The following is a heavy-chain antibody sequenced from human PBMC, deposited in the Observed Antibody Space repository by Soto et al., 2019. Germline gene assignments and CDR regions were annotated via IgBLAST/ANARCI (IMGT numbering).Heavy chain of an antibody. CDR2: ISGSGGST. D-gene: IGHD2-15*01. CDR1: GFTFSSYA. CDR3: AKDVVVYCSGGSCPLYGDYASRLGFDY. V-gene: IGHV3-23*01. Sequence: GGSLRLSCAASGFTFSSYAMSWVRQAPGKGLEWVSAISGSGGSTYYADSVKGRFTISRDNSKNTLYLQMNSLRAEDTAVYYCAKDVVVYCSGGSCPLYGDYASRLGFDYWGQGTLVTVSS. J-gene: IGHJ4*02.